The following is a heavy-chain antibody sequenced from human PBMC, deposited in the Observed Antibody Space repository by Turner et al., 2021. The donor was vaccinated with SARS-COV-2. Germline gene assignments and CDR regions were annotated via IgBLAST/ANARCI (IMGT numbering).Heavy chain of an antibody. CDR1: GYTFTSYD. Sequence: HVQLVQSGAEVKKPGASVKVSCKASGYTFTSYDSNWVRQANGQGVYWVGRMNPNSGKRRDAQKVQGKVPISRNNSISTAYMGVSSLRSGGTAVSYCARTALRIQPGRKYPNPNWYCGPWGRGTLVTVSS. D-gene: IGHD5-18*01. CDR3: ARTALRIQPGRKYPNPNWYCGP. V-gene: IGHV1-8*01. CDR2: MNPNSGKR. J-gene: IGHJ2*01.